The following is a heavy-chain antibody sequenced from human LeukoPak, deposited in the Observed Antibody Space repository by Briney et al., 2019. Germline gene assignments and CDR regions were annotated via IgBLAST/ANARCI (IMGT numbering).Heavy chain of an antibody. CDR2: MNPNHGNT. Sequence: GAAVKVSFKGSGYTFTSYGISWVRQAPGQGGEWMASMNPNHGNTAYARKFQGRVTMTRDTSIGTAYLELSALRSEDTAVYYCARLHWESGGISFYYYMDVWGKGTTVTVSS. CDR1: GYTFTSYG. V-gene: IGHV1-8*02. CDR3: ARLHWESGGISFYYYMDV. J-gene: IGHJ6*03. D-gene: IGHD3-16*01.